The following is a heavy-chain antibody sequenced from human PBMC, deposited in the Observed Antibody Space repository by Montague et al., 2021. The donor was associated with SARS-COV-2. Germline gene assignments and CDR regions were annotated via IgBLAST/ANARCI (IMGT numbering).Heavy chain of an antibody. J-gene: IGHJ3*02. Sequence: SLRLSCATSGFTFGGHDMDWVRQAPGGGLEWVGRSRNKYKSYTTEYAAXVKGRFTISRDDSKNSLYLQMNGLKTEDTAIYYCARFGYSAYDYGAFDIWGQGTMATVSS. CDR2: SRNKYKSYTT. D-gene: IGHD5-12*01. CDR3: ARFGYSAYDYGAFDI. V-gene: IGHV3-72*01. CDR1: GFTFGGHD.